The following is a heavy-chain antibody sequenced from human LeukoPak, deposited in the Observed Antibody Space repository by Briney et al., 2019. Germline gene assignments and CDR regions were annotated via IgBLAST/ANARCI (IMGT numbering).Heavy chain of an antibody. Sequence: PSETLSLTCTVSGGSISSFYWSWIRQPAGKGLEWIGRIYTSGSTNYNPSLKSRVTMSVDTSKNQFSLKLNSVTAADTAVYYCAKSNGYGLVDIWGQGTMVTVSS. V-gene: IGHV4-4*07. D-gene: IGHD3-10*01. CDR3: AKSNGYGLVDI. CDR1: GGSISSFY. CDR2: IYTSGST. J-gene: IGHJ3*02.